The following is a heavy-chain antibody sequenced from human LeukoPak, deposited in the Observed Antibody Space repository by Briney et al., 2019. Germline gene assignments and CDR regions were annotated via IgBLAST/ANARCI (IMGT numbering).Heavy chain of an antibody. CDR2: IIPIFGTA. CDR1: GGTFSSYA. D-gene: IGHD5-18*01. Sequence: SVNVSCKASGGTFSSYAISWVRQAPGQGLEWMGGIIPIFGTANYAQKFQGRVTITADESTSTAYMELSSLRSEDTAVYYCARGTPWDTAMVTGLFDYWGQGTLVTVSS. CDR3: ARGTPWDTAMVTGLFDY. J-gene: IGHJ4*02. V-gene: IGHV1-69*13.